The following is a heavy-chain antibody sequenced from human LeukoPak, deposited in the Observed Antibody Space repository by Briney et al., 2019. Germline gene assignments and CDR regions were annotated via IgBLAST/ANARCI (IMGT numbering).Heavy chain of an antibody. CDR3: VNSPKTYDSSGYYYYFDY. CDR1: GFTFSSYG. Sequence: GGSLRLSCAASGFTFSSYGMHWVRQAPGKGLEWVAVISYDGSNKYYAESVKGRFTISRDNSKNTLYLQMNSLRAEDTAVYYCVNSPKTYDSSGYYYYFDYWGQGTLVTVSS. V-gene: IGHV3-30*18. D-gene: IGHD3-22*01. CDR2: ISYDGSNK. J-gene: IGHJ4*02.